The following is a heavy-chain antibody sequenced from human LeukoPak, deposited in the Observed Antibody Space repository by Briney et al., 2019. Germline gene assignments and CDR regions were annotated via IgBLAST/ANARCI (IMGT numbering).Heavy chain of an antibody. V-gene: IGHV3-11*04. Sequence: PGGSLRLSCAASGFTFSDYYMSWIRLAPGKGLEWVSYISSSGSNLYYTDSVKGRFTISRDNAKNSLHLQMNSLRVEDTAVYYCARDRQAGSNDLDYWGQGTPVTVSS. CDR2: ISSSGSNL. D-gene: IGHD1-1*01. CDR3: ARDRQAGSNDLDY. J-gene: IGHJ4*02. CDR1: GFTFSDYY.